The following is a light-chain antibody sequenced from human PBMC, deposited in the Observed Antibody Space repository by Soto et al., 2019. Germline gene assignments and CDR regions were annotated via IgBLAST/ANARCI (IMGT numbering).Light chain of an antibody. CDR2: EVT. CDR1: SSDVGAYNY. V-gene: IGLV2-14*01. J-gene: IGLJ3*02. Sequence: QSALTQPASVSGSPGQSITISCTGTSSDVGAYNYVSWYQQYPGKAPKVIIYEVTNRPSGVSNRFSGSKSGNTASLTISGLQAEDEADYYCNSYTSTSARVFGGGTQLTVL. CDR3: NSYTSTSARV.